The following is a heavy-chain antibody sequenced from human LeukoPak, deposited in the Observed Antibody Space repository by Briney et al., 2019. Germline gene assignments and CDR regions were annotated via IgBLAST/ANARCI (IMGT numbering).Heavy chain of an antibody. CDR3: ARDRDIVVVPAAIPRVGWFDP. J-gene: IGHJ5*02. Sequence: ASVKVSCKASGGTFSSYAISWVRQAPGQGLEWMGRIIPIFGIANYAQTFQGRVTITADKSTSTAYMELSSLRSEDTAVYYCARDRDIVVVPAAIPRVGWFDPWGQGTLVTVSS. V-gene: IGHV1-69*04. D-gene: IGHD2-2*02. CDR1: GGTFSSYA. CDR2: IIPIFGIA.